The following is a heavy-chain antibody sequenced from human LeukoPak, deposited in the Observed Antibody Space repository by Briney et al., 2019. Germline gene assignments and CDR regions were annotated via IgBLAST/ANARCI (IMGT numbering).Heavy chain of an antibody. V-gene: IGHV4-39*01. CDR1: GGSISSSSYY. CDR3: ARLLAVAGFFDY. J-gene: IGHJ4*02. Sequence: SETLSLTYTVSGGSISSSSYYWGWIRQPPGKGLEWIGSIYYSGSTYYNPSLKSRFTISVDTSKNQFSLKLTSVTAADTAVYYCARLLAVAGFFDYWGQGTLDTVSS. D-gene: IGHD6-19*01. CDR2: IYYSGST.